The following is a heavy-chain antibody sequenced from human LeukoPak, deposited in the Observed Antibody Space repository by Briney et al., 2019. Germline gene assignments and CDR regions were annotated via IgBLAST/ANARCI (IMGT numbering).Heavy chain of an antibody. CDR2: INSDGRSI. J-gene: IGHJ3*02. CDR1: GFXFSNYW. D-gene: IGHD1-26*01. V-gene: IGHV3-74*01. Sequence: GGSLRLSCEASGFXFSNYWIHWVRQAPGKGLVRLSRINSDGRSIIYADSVKGRFTISRDNAKNTLYLQMNSLRVEDTAVYYCARGGSPPEALGDALNIWGQGTMVTVSS. CDR3: ARGGSPPEALGDALNI.